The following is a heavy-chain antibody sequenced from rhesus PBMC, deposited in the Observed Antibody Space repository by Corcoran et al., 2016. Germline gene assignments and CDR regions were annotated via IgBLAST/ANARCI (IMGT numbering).Heavy chain of an antibody. CDR3: TRSAATIAAGPKYFDY. CDR1: GYTFTSYY. CDR2: ISPYKGNK. D-gene: IGHD6-13*01. Sequence: QVQLVQSGGEIKQPGASVKLSCKASGYTFTSYYMHWVRQAPGQGLEWIGLISPYKGNKGYAQTFQGRVTITTDTSTSTGYMELSSLRSEDTAVYYCTRSAATIAAGPKYFDYWGQGVLVTVSS. V-gene: IGHV1-180*01. J-gene: IGHJ4*01.